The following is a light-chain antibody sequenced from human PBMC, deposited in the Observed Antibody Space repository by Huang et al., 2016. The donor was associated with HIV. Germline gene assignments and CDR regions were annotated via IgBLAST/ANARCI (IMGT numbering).Light chain of an antibody. V-gene: IGKV1-33*01. Sequence: DIQMTQSPSSLSEFVGGRVTITCQASQAISNSLNWYQQKLGKAPKLLIFDASTLETGVPSRFNGSGSGTDCTFTISSLQPKDIATYYCQQYDSLPYTFGQGTKLEIK. CDR2: DAS. CDR1: QAISNS. CDR3: QQYDSLPYT. J-gene: IGKJ2*01.